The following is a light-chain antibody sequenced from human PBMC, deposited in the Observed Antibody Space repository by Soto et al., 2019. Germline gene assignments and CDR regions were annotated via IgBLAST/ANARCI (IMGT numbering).Light chain of an antibody. Sequence: QSALTQPPSVSGSPGQSVTISCTGTSTDFVSYNRVSWYQQPPGTAPKLIIYEASNRPSGVPGRFSGSKSGNTASLTISGLQAADEADYYCAAWDDRLSGLVFGRGTKLTVL. CDR2: EAS. V-gene: IGLV2-18*01. CDR3: AAWDDRLSGLV. CDR1: STDFVSYNR. J-gene: IGLJ2*01.